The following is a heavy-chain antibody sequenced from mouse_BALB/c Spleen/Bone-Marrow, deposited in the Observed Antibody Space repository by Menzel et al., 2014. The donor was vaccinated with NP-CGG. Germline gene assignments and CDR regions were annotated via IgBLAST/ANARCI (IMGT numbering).Heavy chain of an antibody. CDR3: ATYEGGTFDY. J-gene: IGHJ2*01. CDR2: ISYSGST. V-gene: IGHV3-8*02. Sequence: EVKLEESEPSLVKPSQTLSPTCSVTGDSITSGYWNWIRKFPGNKLEFMGYISYSGSTYYNPSLKSRISITRDTSKTQYYLQLNSVTTEDTATYYCATYEGGTFDYWGQGTTLTVSS. CDR1: GDSITSGY. D-gene: IGHD3-3*01.